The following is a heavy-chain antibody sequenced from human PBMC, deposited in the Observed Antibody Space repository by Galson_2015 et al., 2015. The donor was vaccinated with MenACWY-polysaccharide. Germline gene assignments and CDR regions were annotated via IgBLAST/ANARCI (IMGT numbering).Heavy chain of an antibody. D-gene: IGHD5-24*01. CDR2: IDGGAT. J-gene: IGHJ4*02. Sequence: SLRLSCAASGFTFRNYAVAWVHQAPGKGLEWVSAIDGGATYYADSVKGRFTISRDNSKNTLYLQMNSLRAEDTAVYYCARGRLVRDDYKDWGQGTLVTVSS. CDR1: GFTFRNYA. CDR3: ARGRLVRDDYKD. V-gene: IGHV3-23*01.